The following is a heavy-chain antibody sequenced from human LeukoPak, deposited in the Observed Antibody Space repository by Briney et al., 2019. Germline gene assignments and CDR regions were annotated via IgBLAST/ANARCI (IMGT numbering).Heavy chain of an antibody. D-gene: IGHD3-10*01. CDR3: AKEALLWFGELFAAFDY. Sequence: GGSLRLSCPASGFTFSSYAMSWVRQAPGKGLEWVSVISGSGISTYYADSVKGRFTISRDNSKNTLYLQMNSLRAEDTAVYYCAKEALLWFGELFAAFDYWGQGTLVTVSS. CDR1: GFTFSSYA. J-gene: IGHJ4*02. V-gene: IGHV3-23*01. CDR2: ISGSGIST.